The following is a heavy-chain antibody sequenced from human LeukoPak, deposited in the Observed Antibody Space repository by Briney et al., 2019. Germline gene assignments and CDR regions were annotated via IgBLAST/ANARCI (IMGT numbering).Heavy chain of an antibody. Sequence: PAERSLRLSCAASGFTFSGYGMHWVRQAPGKGLEWVALIYYVGSNKYYADSVKGRFTISRDNSKNTVYLQMNSLRAEDTAVYFCVRMGGDLGGKILEDWGQGTLVTVSS. D-gene: IGHD3-3*01. J-gene: IGHJ4*01. CDR3: VRMGGDLGGKILED. CDR1: GFTFSGYG. CDR2: IYYVGSNK. V-gene: IGHV3-33*01.